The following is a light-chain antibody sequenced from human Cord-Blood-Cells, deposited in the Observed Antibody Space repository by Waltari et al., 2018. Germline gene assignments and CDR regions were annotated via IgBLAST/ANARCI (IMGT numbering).Light chain of an antibody. Sequence: EIVLTQSPGTLSLSPGERATLSCRASQSVSSSYLAWYQQKPGQAPRLLIYGASSRATGIPDRFSGSGSGTDFTLTSSRLEPEDFAVYYCQQYGSSFTFGPGTKGDIK. J-gene: IGKJ3*01. CDR1: QSVSSSY. CDR3: QQYGSSFT. V-gene: IGKV3-20*01. CDR2: GAS.